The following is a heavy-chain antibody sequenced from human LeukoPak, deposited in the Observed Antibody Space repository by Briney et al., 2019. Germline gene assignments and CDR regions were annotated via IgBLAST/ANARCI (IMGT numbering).Heavy chain of an antibody. J-gene: IGHJ4*02. CDR3: AKEGRRYYYDSSGYYDY. Sequence: PGGSLRLSCAASGFTFSSYAMSWVRQAPGKGLEWVSAISGSGGSTYYADSVKGRFTISRDNSKNTLYLQMNSLRAEDTAVYYCAKEGRRYYYDSSGYYDYWGQGTLVTVSS. CDR1: GFTFSSYA. V-gene: IGHV3-23*01. D-gene: IGHD3-22*01. CDR2: ISGSGGST.